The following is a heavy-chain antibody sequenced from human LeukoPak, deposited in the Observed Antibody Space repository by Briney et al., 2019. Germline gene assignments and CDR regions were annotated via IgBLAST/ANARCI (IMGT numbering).Heavy chain of an antibody. D-gene: IGHD6-6*01. CDR2: IYYSGST. V-gene: IGHV4-39*07. CDR1: GGSISSSNFY. J-gene: IGHJ3*02. CDR3: ARARIAARPSQSHLQPTRKAFDI. Sequence: SETLSLTCTVSGGSISSSNFYWGWIRQPPGKGLEWIGSIYYSGSTHYNPSLKSRVTISVDTSKNQFSLKLSSVTAADTAVYYCARARIAARPSQSHLQPTRKAFDIWGQGTMVTVSS.